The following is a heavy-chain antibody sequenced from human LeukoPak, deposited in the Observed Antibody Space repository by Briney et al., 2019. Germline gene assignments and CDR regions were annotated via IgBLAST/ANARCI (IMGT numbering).Heavy chain of an antibody. V-gene: IGHV7-4-1*01. CDR1: GGTFSSYA. Sequence: ASVKVSCKASGGTFSSYAINWVRQAPGQGLEWMGWVNTNTGNPTYAQGFTGRFVFSSDTSVSTAYLQIGSLKAEDTAVYYCVTNFDSSGYFGYWGQGTLVTVSS. CDR2: VNTNTGNP. CDR3: VTNFDSSGYFGY. J-gene: IGHJ4*02. D-gene: IGHD3-22*01.